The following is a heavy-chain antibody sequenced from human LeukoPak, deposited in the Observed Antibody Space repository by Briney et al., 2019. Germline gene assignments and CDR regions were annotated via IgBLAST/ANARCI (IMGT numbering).Heavy chain of an antibody. CDR2: IYYSGST. J-gene: IGHJ4*02. CDR1: GGSISSYY. D-gene: IGHD6-19*01. V-gene: IGHV4-59*01. Sequence: PSETLSLTCTVSGGSISSYYWSWIRQPPGKGLEWIGYIYYSGSTNYNPSLKSRVTISVDTSKNQFSLKLSSVTAADTAVYYCARHDSSGWYLFDYWDQGTLVTVSS. CDR3: ARHDSSGWYLFDY.